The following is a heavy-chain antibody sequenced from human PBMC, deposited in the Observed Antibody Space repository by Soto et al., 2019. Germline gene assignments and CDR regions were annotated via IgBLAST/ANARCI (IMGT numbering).Heavy chain of an antibody. Sequence: ASETLSLTCAVSSDSISSSTLWSWVRQPPGRGLEWIGEIYHSGSTNYNPSLKSRVTFSVDKSKHQFSLNLSSVTAADTAVYYCASSPGSLAGDYWGLGTLVTVSS. CDR2: IYHSGST. J-gene: IGHJ4*02. V-gene: IGHV4-4*02. CDR3: ASSPGSLAGDY. CDR1: SDSISSSTL. D-gene: IGHD2-15*01.